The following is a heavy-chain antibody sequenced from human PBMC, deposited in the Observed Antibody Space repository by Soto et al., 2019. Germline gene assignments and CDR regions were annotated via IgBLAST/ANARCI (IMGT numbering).Heavy chain of an antibody. Sequence: PSETLSLTCAVYGGSFSGYYWSWIRQPPGKGLEWIGEINHSGSTNYNPSLKSRVTISVDTSKNQFSLKLSSVTAAGTAVYYCARLIAADRFDPWGQGTLVTVSS. D-gene: IGHD6-13*01. CDR1: GGSFSGYY. J-gene: IGHJ5*02. CDR3: ARLIAADRFDP. V-gene: IGHV4-34*01. CDR2: INHSGST.